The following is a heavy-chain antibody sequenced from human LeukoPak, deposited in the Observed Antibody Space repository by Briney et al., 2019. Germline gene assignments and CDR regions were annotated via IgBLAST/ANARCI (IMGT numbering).Heavy chain of an antibody. Sequence: GGSLRLSCVASGFTFSSYGMHWVRQVPGKGLEWVAVISYDGSNEYYADSVKGRFTISRDNSKNTLYLQMDSLRAEDTAVYYCAKSTQTMIVNSYYFDYWGQGTLATVSS. CDR3: AKSTQTMIVNSYYFDY. V-gene: IGHV3-30*18. CDR1: GFTFSSYG. J-gene: IGHJ4*02. CDR2: ISYDGSNE. D-gene: IGHD3-22*01.